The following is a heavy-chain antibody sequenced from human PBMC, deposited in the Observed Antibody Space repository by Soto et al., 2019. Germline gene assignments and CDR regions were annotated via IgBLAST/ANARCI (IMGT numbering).Heavy chain of an antibody. CDR3: ALTPYGSGLDY. Sequence: QLQLQESGPGLVKPSETLSLTCTVSGGSISSSSYYWGWIRQPPGKGLEWIGGIYYSGSTYYNTSLKSGVTICVDTSKNQFSLTLSSVTAADTAVYYCALTPYGSGLDYWGQGTLVTVSS. J-gene: IGHJ4*02. V-gene: IGHV4-39*01. CDR2: IYYSGST. CDR1: GGSISSSSYY. D-gene: IGHD3-10*01.